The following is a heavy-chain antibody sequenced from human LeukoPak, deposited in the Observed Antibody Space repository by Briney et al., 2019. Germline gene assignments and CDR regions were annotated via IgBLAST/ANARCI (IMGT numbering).Heavy chain of an antibody. J-gene: IGHJ3*02. CDR1: GFTFSSYA. Sequence: GGSLRLSCAASGFTFSSYAMHWVRQAPGKGLEWVAVISYDGSNKYYADSVKGRFTISRDNAKNSLYLQMNSLRAEDTAVYYCARGLYYYDSSGYYFAAFDIWGQGTMVTVSS. D-gene: IGHD3-22*01. CDR3: ARGLYYYDSSGYYFAAFDI. CDR2: ISYDGSNK. V-gene: IGHV3-30-3*01.